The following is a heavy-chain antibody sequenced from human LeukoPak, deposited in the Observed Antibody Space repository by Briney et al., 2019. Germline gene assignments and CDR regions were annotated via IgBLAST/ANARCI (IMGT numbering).Heavy chain of an antibody. CDR2: INHSGST. J-gene: IGHJ5*02. CDR3: ARNAYCGGDCYWFDP. D-gene: IGHD2-21*02. V-gene: IGHV4-34*01. CDR1: GGSFSGYY. Sequence: PSETLSLTCAVYGGSFSGYYWSWIRQPPGKGLEWIGEINHSGSTNYNPSLKSRVTISVDTSKNQFSLKLSSVTAADTAVYYCARNAYCGGDCYWFDPWGQGTLVTVSS.